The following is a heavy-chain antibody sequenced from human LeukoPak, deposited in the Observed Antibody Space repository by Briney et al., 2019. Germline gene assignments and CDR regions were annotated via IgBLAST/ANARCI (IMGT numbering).Heavy chain of an antibody. CDR1: GGSISSYY. CDR2: IYTSGST. Sequence: SETLSLTCTVSGGSISSYYWGWIRQPAGKGLEWIGRIYTSGSTNYNPSLKSRVTMSVDTSKNQFSLKLSSVTAADTAVYYCAREVRAYSSSWYVFDYWGQGTLVTVSS. D-gene: IGHD6-13*01. V-gene: IGHV4-4*07. CDR3: AREVRAYSSSWYVFDY. J-gene: IGHJ4*02.